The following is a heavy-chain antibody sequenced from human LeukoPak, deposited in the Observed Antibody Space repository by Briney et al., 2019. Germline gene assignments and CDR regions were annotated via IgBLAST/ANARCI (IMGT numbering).Heavy chain of an antibody. CDR2: IYSGGST. V-gene: IGHV3-53*01. J-gene: IGHJ4*02. Sequence: AGGSLRLSCAASGFTVSSNYMSWVRQAPGKGLEWVSVIYSGGSTYYADSVKGRFTISRDNSKNTLYLQMNSLGAEDTAVYYCARDSIAAAGGLDYWGQGTLVTVSS. CDR1: GFTVSSNY. D-gene: IGHD6-13*01. CDR3: ARDSIAAAGGLDY.